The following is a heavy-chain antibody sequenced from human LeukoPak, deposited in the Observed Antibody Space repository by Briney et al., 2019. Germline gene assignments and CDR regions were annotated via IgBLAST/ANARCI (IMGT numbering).Heavy chain of an antibody. J-gene: IGHJ4*02. V-gene: IGHV1-2*02. CDR1: GGTFSSYA. CDR2: INPNSGGT. CDR3: ARGEGPRPRVYFDY. D-gene: IGHD1-14*01. Sequence: ASVKVSCKASGGTFSSYAISWVRQAPGQGLEWMGWINPNSGGTNYAQKFQGRVTMTRDTSISTAYMELSRLRSDDTAVYYCARGEGPRPRVYFDYWGQGTLVTVSS.